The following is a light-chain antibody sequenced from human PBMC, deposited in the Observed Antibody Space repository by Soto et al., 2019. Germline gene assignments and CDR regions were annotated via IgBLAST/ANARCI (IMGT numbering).Light chain of an antibody. CDR2: DAS. CDR3: QQYNSYSGYT. CDR1: QSISSW. V-gene: IGKV1-5*01. J-gene: IGKJ2*01. Sequence: DLQMTQSLSTLSASVGDRVTITCRASQSISSWLAWYQQKPGKAPKFLIYDASSLESGVPSRFSGSGSGTEFTLTISSLQPDDFATYYCQQYNSYSGYTFGQGTKLEIK.